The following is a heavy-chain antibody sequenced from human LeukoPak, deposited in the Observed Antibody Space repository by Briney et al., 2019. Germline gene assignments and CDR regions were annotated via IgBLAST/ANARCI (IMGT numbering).Heavy chain of an antibody. CDR2: IYYSGST. CDR1: GGSISSGGYY. Sequence: SETLSLTCTVSGGSISSGGYYWSWIRQHPGKGLEWIGYIYYSGSTYYNPSLKSRVTISVDTSKNQFSLKLSSVTAADTAVYYCARDNSNYYDSSGFVGENSMDVWGQGTTVTVSS. V-gene: IGHV4-31*03. J-gene: IGHJ6*02. D-gene: IGHD3-22*01. CDR3: ARDNSNYYDSSGFVGENSMDV.